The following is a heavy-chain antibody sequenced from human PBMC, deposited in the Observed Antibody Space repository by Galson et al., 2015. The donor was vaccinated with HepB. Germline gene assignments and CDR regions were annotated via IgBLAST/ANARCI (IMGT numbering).Heavy chain of an antibody. CDR3: ASLSRSFSSSPDYFDY. Sequence: SVKVSCKASGGTFSSYTISWVRQAPGQGLEWMGRIIPILGIANYAQKFQGRVTITADKSTSTAYMELSSLRSEDTAMYYCASLSRSFSSSPDYFDYWGQGTLVTVSS. CDR2: IIPILGIA. CDR1: GGTFSSYT. V-gene: IGHV1-69*02. D-gene: IGHD6-13*01. J-gene: IGHJ4*02.